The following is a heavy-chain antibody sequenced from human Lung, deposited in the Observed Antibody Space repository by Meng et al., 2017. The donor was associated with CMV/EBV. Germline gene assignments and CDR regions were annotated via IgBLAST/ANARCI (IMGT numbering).Heavy chain of an antibody. CDR1: GYTFTSYA. CDR3: ARAGYDSSGYYPQPFDY. Sequence: QVQLVQSGAEVKKPXASVMVSCXASGYTFTSYAMHLVRQAPGQRLEWMGWHNAGNGNTKYSQRFQGRVTITRDTSASTADMELSSLRSEDTIVYYCARAGYDSSGYYPQPFDYWGQGTLVTVSS. J-gene: IGHJ4*02. CDR2: HNAGNGNT. V-gene: IGHV1-3*01. D-gene: IGHD3-22*01.